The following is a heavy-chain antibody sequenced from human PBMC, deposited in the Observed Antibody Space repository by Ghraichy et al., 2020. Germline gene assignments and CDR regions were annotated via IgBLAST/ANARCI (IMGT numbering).Heavy chain of an antibody. Sequence: GGSLRLSCAASGFTFLRHWMSWVRQAPGKGLEWVAIIKPDGSEKYYVDSVKGRFTISRDNAKNSLYLQMNSLRAEDTAVYYCARGGSWSAGDYWGQGTLVTVSS. V-gene: IGHV3-7*03. D-gene: IGHD2-8*01. CDR1: GFTFLRHW. J-gene: IGHJ4*02. CDR2: IKPDGSEK. CDR3: ARGGSWSAGDY.